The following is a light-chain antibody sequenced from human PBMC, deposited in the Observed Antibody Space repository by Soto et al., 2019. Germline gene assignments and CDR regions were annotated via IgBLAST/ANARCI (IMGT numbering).Light chain of an antibody. CDR1: QSVSSN. CDR2: DAS. J-gene: IGKJ1*01. Sequence: EIVMTQSPATLSVSPGERATLSCRASQSVSSNLAWYQQKPGQAPRLLIYDASTRATAIPGRFSGSGSGTECTLTISSLQSEDFAVYYCQQYDNWPQTFGQGTKVDIK. V-gene: IGKV3-15*01. CDR3: QQYDNWPQT.